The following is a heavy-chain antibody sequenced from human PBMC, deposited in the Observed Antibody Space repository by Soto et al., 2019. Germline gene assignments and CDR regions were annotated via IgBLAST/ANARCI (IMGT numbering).Heavy chain of an antibody. CDR3: ARAPDR. Sequence: SETLSLPCAVSGASISSSTYYWSWIRQPPGKGLEWIGYIYHSGSTYYNPSLKSRVTISVDRSKNQFSLKLSSVTAADTAVYYCARAPDRWGQGTLVTVSS. CDR1: GASISSSTYY. V-gene: IGHV4-30-2*01. J-gene: IGHJ5*02. CDR2: IYHSGST.